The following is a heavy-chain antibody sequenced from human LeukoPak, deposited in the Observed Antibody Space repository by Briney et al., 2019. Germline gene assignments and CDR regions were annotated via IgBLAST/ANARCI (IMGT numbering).Heavy chain of an antibody. Sequence: GGSLRLSCAASGFTFSSYAMSWVRQAPGKGLEWVSVISGSGGSTYYADSVKGRFTISRDNSKNTLYLQMNSLRAEDTAVYYCAKGLEWELRRGDYFDYWGQGTLVTVSS. J-gene: IGHJ4*01. D-gene: IGHD1-26*01. CDR1: GFTFSSYA. CDR2: ISGSGGST. V-gene: IGHV3-23*01. CDR3: AKGLEWELRRGDYFDY.